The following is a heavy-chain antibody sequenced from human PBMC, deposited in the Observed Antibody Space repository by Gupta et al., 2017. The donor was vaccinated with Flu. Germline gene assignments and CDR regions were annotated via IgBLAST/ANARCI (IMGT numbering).Heavy chain of an antibody. Sequence: TDFYIDWVRQAPGQGIEWMGWINPNTGATNYAPRFKDRVALTRDTSITTAYMELSGLRYDDTAVYYCARDDGGESRCFSDYWGQGSLVTVSS. CDR2: INPNTGAT. J-gene: IGHJ4*02. CDR1: TDFY. D-gene: IGHD2-21*01. CDR3: ARDDGGESRCFSDY. V-gene: IGHV1-2*02.